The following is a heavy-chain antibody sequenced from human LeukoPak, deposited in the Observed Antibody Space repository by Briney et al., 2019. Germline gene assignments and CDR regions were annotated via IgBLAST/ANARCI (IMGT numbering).Heavy chain of an antibody. D-gene: IGHD3-22*01. CDR1: GGSLSSYY. V-gene: IGHV4-59*01. Sequence: SETLSLTCTVSGGSLSSYYWSWIRQPPGKGLEWIGYIYYSGSTNYNPSLKSRVTISVDTSKNQFSLKLSSVSAADTAVYYCARAPIAYYYDSSGSFDYWGQGTLVTVSS. CDR2: IYYSGST. J-gene: IGHJ4*02. CDR3: ARAPIAYYYDSSGSFDY.